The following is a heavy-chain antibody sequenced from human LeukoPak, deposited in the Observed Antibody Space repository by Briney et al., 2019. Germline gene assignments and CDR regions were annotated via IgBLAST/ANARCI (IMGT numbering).Heavy chain of an antibody. V-gene: IGHV3-33*01. J-gene: IGHJ4*02. CDR3: ARGGIAAAFYYFDY. CDR1: GFTFSSYG. Sequence: GGSLRLSCAASGFTFSSYGMHWVRQAPGKGLEWVAVIWYDGSNKYYADSVKGRFTISRDNSKNTLYLQMNSLRAEDTAVYYCARGGIAAAFYYFDYWGQGTLVTVSS. CDR2: IWYDGSNK. D-gene: IGHD6-13*01.